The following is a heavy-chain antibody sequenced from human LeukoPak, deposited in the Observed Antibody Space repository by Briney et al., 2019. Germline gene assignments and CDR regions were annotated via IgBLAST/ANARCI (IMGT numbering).Heavy chain of an antibody. J-gene: IGHJ3*02. CDR2: INPNSGGT. D-gene: IGHD6-13*01. Sequence: ASVKVSCKASGYTFTGYYMHWVRQAPGQGLEWMGWINPNSGGTNYAQKFQGWVTMSRDTSISTAYMELSRLRSDDTAVYYCARGGHSSNDAFDIWGQGTMVTVSS. CDR1: GYTFTGYY. CDR3: ARGGHSSNDAFDI. V-gene: IGHV1-2*04.